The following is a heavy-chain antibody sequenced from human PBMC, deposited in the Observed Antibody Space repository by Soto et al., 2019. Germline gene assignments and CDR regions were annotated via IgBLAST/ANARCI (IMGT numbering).Heavy chain of an antibody. CDR1: GGSISTFF. Sequence: SETLSLTCTVSGGSISTFFWNWLRQDPGKGLEWIAYIYYTGSTYYNPSLKSRVTISVDTSKNQFSLKVSSVTAADTAVYYCARDPADRGDYFDYWGQGTLVTVSS. V-gene: IGHV4-59*12. D-gene: IGHD3-10*01. J-gene: IGHJ4*02. CDR2: IYYTGST. CDR3: ARDPADRGDYFDY.